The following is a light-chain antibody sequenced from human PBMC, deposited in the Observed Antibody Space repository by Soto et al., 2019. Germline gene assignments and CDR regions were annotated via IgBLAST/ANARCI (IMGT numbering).Light chain of an antibody. CDR3: QQYHSYPPDFT. J-gene: IGKJ3*01. CDR1: QGISSY. V-gene: IGKV1-8*01. CDR2: AAS. Sequence: AIRMTQSPSSLSASTGDRVTITCRASQGISSYLAWYQQKPGKAPKLLIYAASTLHSGVPSRFSGSGSGTDFTLTISCLQSEDFATYYCQQYHSYPPDFTFGPGTKVDIK.